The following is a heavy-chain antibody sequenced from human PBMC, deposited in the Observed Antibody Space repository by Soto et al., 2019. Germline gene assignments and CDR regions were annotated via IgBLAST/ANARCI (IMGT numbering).Heavy chain of an antibody. J-gene: IGHJ5*02. V-gene: IGHV4-30-4*01. CDR2: IYYSGST. CDR1: GGSFSRGDYY. D-gene: IGHD5-12*01. Sequence: QVQLQESGPGLVKPSQTLSLTCTVSGGSFSRGDYYWSWIRQPPGKGLEWIGYIYYSGSTYYDPSLKSQVTITEDTSNTHFSLKLSSGTAADTAVYYCARAGLGSDYDTSDNWCAPWGQGTPVTVSS. CDR3: ARAGLGSDYDTSDNWCAP.